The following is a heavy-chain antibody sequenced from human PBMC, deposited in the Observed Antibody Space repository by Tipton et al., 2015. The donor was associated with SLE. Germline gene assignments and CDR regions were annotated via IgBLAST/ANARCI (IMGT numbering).Heavy chain of an antibody. CDR2: FYHSGNT. V-gene: IGHV4-38-2*01. J-gene: IGHJ5*02. CDR1: DYSITRGYH. D-gene: IGHD6-19*01. Sequence: TLSLTCAVSDYSITRGYHWGWVRQPPGKGLEWIGSFYHSGNTYYNPSLRSRVIISVDTSKNQFSPKLSSVTAADTAVYYCARQGNGGQWLDRDWFDPWGQGTLVTVSS. CDR3: ARQGNGGQWLDRDWFDP.